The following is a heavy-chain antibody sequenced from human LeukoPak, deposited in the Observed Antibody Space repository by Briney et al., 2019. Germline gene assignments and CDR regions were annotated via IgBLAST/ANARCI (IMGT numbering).Heavy chain of an antibody. Sequence: GGTLRLSCAASGFTFRSYGMSWVRQAPGKGLEWVAGMSGNAGNTYYADSVKGRFTISRDNSKNTLYLQMNSLRAEDTAVYYCAKDSNVLNFDYWGQGTLVTVSS. J-gene: IGHJ4*02. CDR2: MSGNAGNT. D-gene: IGHD3-10*01. CDR1: GFTFRSYG. V-gene: IGHV3-23*01. CDR3: AKDSNVLNFDY.